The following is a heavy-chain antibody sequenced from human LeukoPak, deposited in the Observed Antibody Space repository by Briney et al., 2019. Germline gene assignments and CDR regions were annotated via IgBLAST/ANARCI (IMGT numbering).Heavy chain of an antibody. CDR1: GFTFSSYA. J-gene: IGHJ4*02. CDR3: AKEGKTRNWNYYQAKPVY. Sequence: PGGSLRLSCAASGFTFSSYAMNWVRQAPGKGLEWVSAISGSGGNTYYADSVKGRFTISRDNSKYTLYLQMNSLRAEDTAVYYCAKEGKTRNWNYYQAKPVYWGQGTLVTVSS. D-gene: IGHD1-7*01. CDR2: ISGSGGNT. V-gene: IGHV3-23*01.